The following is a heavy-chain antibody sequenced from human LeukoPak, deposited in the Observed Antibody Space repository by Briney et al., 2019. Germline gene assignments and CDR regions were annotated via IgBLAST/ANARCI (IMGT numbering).Heavy chain of an antibody. V-gene: IGHV3-30*18. Sequence: AGGSLRLSCAASGFTFSSYGMHWARQAPGKGLEWVAVISYDGSNKYYADSVKGRFTISRDNSKNTLYLQMNSLRAEDTAVYYCAKVGLATAGGDAFDIWGQGTMVTVSS. J-gene: IGHJ3*02. CDR1: GFTFSSYG. CDR2: ISYDGSNK. D-gene: IGHD5-12*01. CDR3: AKVGLATAGGDAFDI.